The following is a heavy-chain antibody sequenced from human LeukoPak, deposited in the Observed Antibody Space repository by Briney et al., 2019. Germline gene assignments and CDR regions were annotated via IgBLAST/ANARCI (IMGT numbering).Heavy chain of an antibody. CDR3: ARVGTDYDFWSGYPWSYYGMDV. CDR2: ISAYNGNT. Sequence: ASVKVSCKASGGTFSSYGISWVRQAPGQGLEWMRWISAYNGNTNYAQKLQGRVTMTTDTSTSTAYMELRSLRSDDTAVYYCARVGTDYDFWSGYPWSYYGMDVWGQGTTVTVSS. CDR1: GGTFSSYG. J-gene: IGHJ6*02. V-gene: IGHV1-18*01. D-gene: IGHD3-3*01.